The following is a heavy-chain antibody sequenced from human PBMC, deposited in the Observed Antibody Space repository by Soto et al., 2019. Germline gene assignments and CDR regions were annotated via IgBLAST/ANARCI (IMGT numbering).Heavy chain of an antibody. CDR3: ARDYYSSNWENGYYYYAMDV. CDR2: ISSSSSYI. CDR1: GFTFSSYS. Sequence: EVQLVESGGGLVKPGGSLRLSSAASGFTFSSYSMNWVRRAPGKGLEWVSSISSSSSYIYYADSVKGRFTISRDNAQDSLYLQMNSLRAEDTAVYYCARDYYSSNWENGYYYYAMDVWGQGTTVTVSS. J-gene: IGHJ6*02. D-gene: IGHD6-13*01. V-gene: IGHV3-21*01.